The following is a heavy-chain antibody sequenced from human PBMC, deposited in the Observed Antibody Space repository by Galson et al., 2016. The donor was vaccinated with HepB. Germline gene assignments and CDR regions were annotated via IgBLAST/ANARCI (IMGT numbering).Heavy chain of an antibody. V-gene: IGHV4-31*03. CDR2: IYYSGGT. J-gene: IGHJ4*02. CDR3: AREGAAGFDY. CDR1: GDSINRGGYY. Sequence: TLSLTCTVSGDSINRGGYYWNWIRQSPGAGLEWIGCIYYSGGTNYSPSLKSRVSISVDASKTQFSLNLNSVTAGDTAMYYCAREGAAGFDYWGQGALVTVSS. D-gene: IGHD1-26*01.